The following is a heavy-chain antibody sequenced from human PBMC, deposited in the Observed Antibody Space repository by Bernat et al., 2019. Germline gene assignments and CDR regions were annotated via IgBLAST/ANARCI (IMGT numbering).Heavy chain of an antibody. V-gene: IGHV4-39*01. CDR2: IYYSGST. CDR1: GGSISSSSYY. Sequence: QLQLQESGPGLVKPSETLSLTCTVSGGSISSSSYYWGWIRQPPGKGLEWIGSIYYSGSTYYNPSLKSRVTISVDTSKNQFSLKLSSVTAADTAVYYCARHRLGGLWLRSPFDYWGQGTLVTVSS. D-gene: IGHD5-18*01. J-gene: IGHJ4*02. CDR3: ARHRLGGLWLRSPFDY.